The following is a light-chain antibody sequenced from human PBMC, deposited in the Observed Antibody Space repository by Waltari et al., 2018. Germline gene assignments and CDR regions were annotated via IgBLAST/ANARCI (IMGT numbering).Light chain of an antibody. CDR1: QSVSGL. CDR3: QQRYNWPLT. V-gene: IGKV3-11*01. CDR2: DTS. J-gene: IGKJ4*01. Sequence: EILLTQSPATLSLSPGERATLSCTASQSVSGLLAWYQQKPGQAPRLLIYDTSNRATGIPARFSGSGSGTDFTLTISSLEPEDFAIYYCQQRYNWPLTFGGGARVEI.